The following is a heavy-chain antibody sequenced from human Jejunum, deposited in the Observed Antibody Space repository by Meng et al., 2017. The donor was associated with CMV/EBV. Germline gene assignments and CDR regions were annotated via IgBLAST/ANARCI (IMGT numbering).Heavy chain of an antibody. CDR3: ARGPNIVVVPAAKYFQH. V-gene: IGHV1-2*02. J-gene: IGHJ1*01. Sequence: FTGYYMHWVRQAPGQGLEWMGWINPNSGGTNYAQKFQGRVTMTRDTSISTAYMELSRLRSDDTAVYYCARGPNIVVVPAAKYFQHWGQGTLVTV. CDR2: INPNSGGT. D-gene: IGHD2-2*01. CDR1: FTGYY.